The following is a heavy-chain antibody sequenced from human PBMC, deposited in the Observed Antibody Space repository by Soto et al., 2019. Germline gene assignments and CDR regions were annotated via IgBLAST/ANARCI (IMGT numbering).Heavy chain of an antibody. CDR3: ARSSSGYNIFDY. V-gene: IGHV1-69*06. Sequence: SVKVSCKASGGTFSSYAISWVRQAPGQGLEWMGGIIPIFGTANYAQKFQGRVTITADKSTSTAYMGLSSLRSEDTAVYYCARSSSGYNIFDYWGQGTLVTVSS. CDR1: GGTFSSYA. J-gene: IGHJ4*02. CDR2: IIPIFGTA. D-gene: IGHD5-12*01.